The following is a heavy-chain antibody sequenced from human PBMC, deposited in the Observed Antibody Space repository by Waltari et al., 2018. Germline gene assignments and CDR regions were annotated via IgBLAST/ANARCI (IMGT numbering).Heavy chain of an antibody. Sequence: QVQLQQWGAGLLKPSETLSLTCAVYGGSFSGYYWSWIRQPPGKGLEWIGEINHSGSTNYNPSLKSRVTISVDTSKNQFSLKLSSVTAADTAVYYCARGYGRSAGIFQHWGQGTLVTVSS. CDR1: GGSFSGYY. J-gene: IGHJ1*01. CDR3: ARGYGRSAGIFQH. CDR2: INHSGST. D-gene: IGHD1-20*01. V-gene: IGHV4-34*01.